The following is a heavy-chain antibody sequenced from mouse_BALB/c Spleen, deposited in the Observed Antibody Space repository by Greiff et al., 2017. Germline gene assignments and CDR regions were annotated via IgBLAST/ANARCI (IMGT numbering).Heavy chain of an antibody. CDR1: GYTFTSYW. CDR3: ARRTGGYFDV. J-gene: IGHJ1*01. CDR2: INPSTGYT. V-gene: IGHV1-7*01. Sequence: QVQLQQSGAELAKPGASVKMSCKASGYTFTSYWMHWVKQRPGQGLEWIGYINPSTGYTEYNQKFKDKATLTADKSSSTAYMQLSSLTSEDSAVYYCARRTGGYFDVWGAGTTVTVSS.